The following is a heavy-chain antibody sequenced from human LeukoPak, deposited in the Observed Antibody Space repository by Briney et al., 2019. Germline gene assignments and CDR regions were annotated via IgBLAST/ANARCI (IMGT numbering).Heavy chain of an antibody. J-gene: IGHJ4*02. Sequence: SETLSLTCTVSGGSIGSSRFYWGWLRQPPGKGLEWTSSIDYSGKTFYNPSLKSRVTISVDTSKNQFSLKLSSVTAADTAVYYCARHCSDGSCYEYWGQGTLVTVSS. CDR1: GGSIGSSRFY. V-gene: IGHV4-39*01. CDR3: ARHCSDGSCYEY. CDR2: IDYSGKT. D-gene: IGHD2-15*01.